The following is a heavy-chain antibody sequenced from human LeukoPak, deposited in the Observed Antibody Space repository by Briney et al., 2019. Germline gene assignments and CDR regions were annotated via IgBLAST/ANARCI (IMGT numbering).Heavy chain of an antibody. CDR1: GFTFSNYG. CDR3: AKDHSFDW. V-gene: IGHV3-33*03. J-gene: IGHJ4*02. CDR2: IWYDGSNK. D-gene: IGHD4-11*01. Sequence: GGSLRLSCAASGFTFSNYGMHWVRQAPGKGLEWVAAIWYDGSNKYYGDSVKGRFTISRDNAKNSLYLQMNSLTSEDTAVYYCAKDHSFDWWGQGTLVTVSS.